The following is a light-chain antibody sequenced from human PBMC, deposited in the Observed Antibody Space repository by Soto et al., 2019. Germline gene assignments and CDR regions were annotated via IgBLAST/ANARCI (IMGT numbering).Light chain of an antibody. CDR3: AVWDDSLSGMV. CDR1: SSDVGDYSY. Sequence: QSALTQPRSVSGSPGQSVTISCTGTSSDVGDYSYVSWYQHLPGTAPKVLIFNNNQRPSGVPDRFSGSKSGTSASLAISGLQSEDEADYYCAVWDDSLSGMVFGGGTKLTVL. J-gene: IGLJ2*01. V-gene: IGLV2-11*01. CDR2: NNN.